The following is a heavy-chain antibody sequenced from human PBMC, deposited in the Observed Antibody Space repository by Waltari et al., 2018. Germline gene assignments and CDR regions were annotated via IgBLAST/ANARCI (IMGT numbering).Heavy chain of an antibody. CDR3: ARTFEGPRYFDWLPHY. D-gene: IGHD3-9*01. V-gene: IGHV1-2*06. CDR2: INPNSAVT. Sequence: QVQLVQSGAEVKKPGASVKVSCKAYGYTFTGYYMHWVRQAPGQGLEWRGRINPNSAVTNHAQNFHGRVTMTRYTSISTAYMELIRLRSDDTALYYCARTFEGPRYFDWLPHYWGQGTLVTVSS. J-gene: IGHJ4*02. CDR1: GYTFTGYY.